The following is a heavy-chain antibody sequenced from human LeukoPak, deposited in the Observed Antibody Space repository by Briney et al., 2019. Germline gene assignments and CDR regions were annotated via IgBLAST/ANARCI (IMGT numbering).Heavy chain of an antibody. J-gene: IGHJ4*02. V-gene: IGHV1-69*13. CDR2: IIPIFGTG. D-gene: IGHD3-10*01. Sequence: GASVKVSCKASGGTFSNYAISWVRQAPGQGLEWMGGIIPIFGTGSYAQKFQGRVTITADESTRTAYMELSSLRSEDTAVYYCAREGASGSAVDYWGQGTLVTVSS. CDR3: AREGASGSAVDY. CDR1: GGTFSNYA.